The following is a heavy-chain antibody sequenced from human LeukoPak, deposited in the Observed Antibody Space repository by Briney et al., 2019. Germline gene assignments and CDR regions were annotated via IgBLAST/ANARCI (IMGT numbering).Heavy chain of an antibody. V-gene: IGHV3-23*01. CDR1: GFTFSSYG. Sequence: GGTLRLSCAASGFTFSSYGMSWVRQAPGKGLEWVSAISGSGGSTYYADSVKGRFTISRDNSKNTLYLQMNSLRAEDTAVYYCAKDKPIAVAATRETTTDYWGQGTLVTVSS. CDR2: ISGSGGST. D-gene: IGHD6-19*01. J-gene: IGHJ4*02. CDR3: AKDKPIAVAATRETTTDY.